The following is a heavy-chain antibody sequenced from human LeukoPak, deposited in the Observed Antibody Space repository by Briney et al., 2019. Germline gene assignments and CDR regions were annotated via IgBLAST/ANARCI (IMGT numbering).Heavy chain of an antibody. CDR2: VNRRGYT. CDR1: GTSFSSYY. D-gene: IGHD7-27*01. Sequence: PSETLSLTCAVSGTSFSSYYWSWIRQPPGKGLEWIGEVNRRGYTNDNPSGKRRGTRSVDTSKNQSSLRVRAGTGADAGVVFCASMTTGHDFWGQGTLVTVSS. J-gene: IGHJ4*02. V-gene: IGHV4-34*01. CDR3: ASMTTGHDF.